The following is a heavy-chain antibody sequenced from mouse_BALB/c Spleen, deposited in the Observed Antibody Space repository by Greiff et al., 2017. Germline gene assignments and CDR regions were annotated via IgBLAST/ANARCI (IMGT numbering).Heavy chain of an antibody. J-gene: IGHJ3*01. Sequence: VQLQQSGAELVRSGASVKLSCTASGFNIKDYYMHWVKQRPEQGLEWIGWIDPENGDTEYAPKFQGKATMTADTSSNTAYLQLSSLTSEDTAVYYCNAVYYRSRFAYWGQGTLVTVSA. CDR2: IDPENGDT. CDR3: NAVYYRSRFAY. CDR1: GFNIKDYY. V-gene: IGHV14-4*02. D-gene: IGHD2-14*01.